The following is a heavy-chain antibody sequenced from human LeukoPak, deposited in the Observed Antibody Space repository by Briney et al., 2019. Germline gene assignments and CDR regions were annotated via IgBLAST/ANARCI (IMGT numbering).Heavy chain of an antibody. Sequence: PSETLSLTCAVSGGSISSSNWWSWVRQPPGKGLEWIGEIYHSGSTNYNPSLKSRVTISVDKSKNQFSLKLSSVTAADTAVYYCARSSTVTTYSYYGMDVWGQGTTVTVSS. CDR3: ARSSTVTTYSYYGMDV. D-gene: IGHD4-11*01. CDR2: IYHSGST. CDR1: GGSISSSNW. J-gene: IGHJ6*02. V-gene: IGHV4-4*02.